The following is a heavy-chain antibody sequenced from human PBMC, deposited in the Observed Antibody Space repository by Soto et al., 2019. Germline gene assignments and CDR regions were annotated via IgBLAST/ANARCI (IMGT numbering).Heavy chain of an antibody. Sequence: TLSLTCAVSSGTISSGGFFGTWMRQHPGEGLEWIGYVYYSGSTYYNPSLNSRVTISLDTSNNQFSLKLSSVTAADTAVYYCARLYCSGNSCSFGGAFDVWGQGTMVTVSS. CDR3: ARLYCSGNSCSFGGAFDV. J-gene: IGHJ3*01. V-gene: IGHV4-31*11. D-gene: IGHD2-2*01. CDR1: SGTISSGGFF. CDR2: VYYSGST.